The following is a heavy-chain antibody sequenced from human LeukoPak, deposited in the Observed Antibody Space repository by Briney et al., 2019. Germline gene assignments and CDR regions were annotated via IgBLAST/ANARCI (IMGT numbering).Heavy chain of an antibody. CDR2: INWNGVST. V-gene: IGHV3-20*04. Sequence: GGSLRLSCAASGFTFDDYGMSWVRQAPGKGLEWVSGINWNGVSTGYADSVKGRFTISRDNAKNSLYLQRNTLRAEDTALYYCASLADYYDSSGPPGGAFDIWGQGTMVTVSS. J-gene: IGHJ3*02. CDR3: ASLADYYDSSGPPGGAFDI. D-gene: IGHD3-22*01. CDR1: GFTFDDYG.